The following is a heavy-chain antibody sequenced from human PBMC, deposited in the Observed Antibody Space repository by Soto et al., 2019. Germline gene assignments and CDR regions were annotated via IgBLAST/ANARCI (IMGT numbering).Heavy chain of an antibody. CDR1: GGPLISYA. J-gene: IGHJ3*02. Sequence: SVKVSCNASGGPLISYASIWVRQAPGQGLEWMGGIIPIFGTANYAQKFQGRVTITADKSTSTAYMELSSLRSEDTAVYYCARQNDSSGYHDAFDIWGQGTMVTVSS. CDR2: IIPIFGTA. D-gene: IGHD3-22*01. CDR3: ARQNDSSGYHDAFDI. V-gene: IGHV1-69*06.